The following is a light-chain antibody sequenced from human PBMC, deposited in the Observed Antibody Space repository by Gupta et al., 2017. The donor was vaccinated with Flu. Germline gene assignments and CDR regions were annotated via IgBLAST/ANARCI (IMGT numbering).Light chain of an antibody. Sequence: QSVLTQPPSVSGAPGQSVTISCTGSNSNIGAGYEVHWYQQRPGTAPNLLIYGNNNRPSGVPDRFSGSKSGTSASLAITGLQAEEEADYYCQSYDSGMSVSFGGGTKLTVL. V-gene: IGLV1-40*01. J-gene: IGLJ3*02. CDR2: GNN. CDR3: QSYDSGMSVS. CDR1: NSNIGAGYE.